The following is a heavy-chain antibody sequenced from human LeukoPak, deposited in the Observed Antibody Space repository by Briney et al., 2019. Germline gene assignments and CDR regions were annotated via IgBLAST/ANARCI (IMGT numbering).Heavy chain of an antibody. V-gene: IGHV4-39*02. CDR1: GGSISSTNYY. J-gene: IGHJ4*02. Sequence: SETLSLTCTVSGGSISSTNYYWGWIRQSPGKGLEWIGSVFYSGSTYCNPSLKSRVTISADTSKNQFSLKLSSVTAADTAVYYCARDNGSGSYGYWGQGTLVTVSS. CDR2: VFYSGST. D-gene: IGHD1-26*01. CDR3: ARDNGSGSYGY.